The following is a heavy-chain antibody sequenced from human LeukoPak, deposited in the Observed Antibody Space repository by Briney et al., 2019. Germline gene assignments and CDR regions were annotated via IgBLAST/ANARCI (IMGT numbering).Heavy chain of an antibody. D-gene: IGHD6-13*01. J-gene: IGHJ4*02. CDR1: GGSISSYY. CDR3: ARRDSGGWYGFDY. Sequence: SETLSLTCTVSGGSISSYYWSWIRQPPGKGLEWIRYIYYSVSTNYNPSLKSRVTISVDTSKIQFSLKLSSVTAADTAVYYCARRDSGGWYGFDYWGQGTLVTVSS. CDR2: IYYSVST. V-gene: IGHV4-59*08.